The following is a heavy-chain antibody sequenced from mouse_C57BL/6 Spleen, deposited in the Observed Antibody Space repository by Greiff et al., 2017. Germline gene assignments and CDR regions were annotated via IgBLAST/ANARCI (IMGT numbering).Heavy chain of an antibody. CDR1: GFTFSDYY. J-gene: IGHJ3*01. V-gene: IGHV5-16*01. Sequence: EVKLVESEGGLVQPGSSMKLSCTASGFTFSDYYMAWVRQVPEKGLEWVANINYDGSSTDYLDSLKSRFIISRDNAKNILYLQMISLKSEDTATYYCARLEGWSFFAYWGQGTLVTVSA. CDR2: INYDGSST. CDR3: ARLEGWSFFAY.